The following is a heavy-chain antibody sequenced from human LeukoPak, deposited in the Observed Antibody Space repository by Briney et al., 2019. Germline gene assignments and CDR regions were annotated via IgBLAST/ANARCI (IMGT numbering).Heavy chain of an antibody. D-gene: IGHD4-17*01. CDR3: AKSYDYGDYYYYGMDV. J-gene: IGHJ6*02. Sequence: PGGSLRLSCAASGFTFSSYAMSWVRQAPGKGLEWVSAISGSGGSTYYADSVKGRFTISRDSSKNTLYLQMNSLRAEDTAVYYCAKSYDYGDYYYYGMDVWGQGTTVTVSS. V-gene: IGHV3-23*01. CDR1: GFTFSSYA. CDR2: ISGSGGST.